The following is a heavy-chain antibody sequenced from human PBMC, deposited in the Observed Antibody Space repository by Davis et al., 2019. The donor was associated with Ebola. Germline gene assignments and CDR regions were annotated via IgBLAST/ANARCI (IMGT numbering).Heavy chain of an antibody. CDR2: MNPNSGNT. CDR1: GYTFTSYD. Sequence: VSVKVSCKASGYTFTSYDINWVRQATGQGLEWMGWMNPNSGNTGYAQKFQGRVTMTRDTYISTAYMGLSRLRSDDTAVYYCARHYCTNGVCYHYGMDIWGQGTTVTVSS. J-gene: IGHJ6*02. D-gene: IGHD2-8*01. CDR3: ARHYCTNGVCYHYGMDI. V-gene: IGHV1-8*01.